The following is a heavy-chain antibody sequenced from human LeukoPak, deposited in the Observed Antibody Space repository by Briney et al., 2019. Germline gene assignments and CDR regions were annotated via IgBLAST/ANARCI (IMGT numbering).Heavy chain of an antibody. CDR2: IWYGGSNK. V-gene: IGHV3-30*18. J-gene: IGHJ6*03. CDR1: GFTFSSYG. CDR3: AKDGDYGDAHYYYYYMDV. D-gene: IGHD4-17*01. Sequence: PGRTLRLSCAASGFTFSSYGMHWVRQAPGKGLEWVAVIWYGGSNKYYADSVKGRFTISRDNSKNTLYLQMNSLRAGDTAVYYCAKDGDYGDAHYYYYYMDVWGKGTTVTVSS.